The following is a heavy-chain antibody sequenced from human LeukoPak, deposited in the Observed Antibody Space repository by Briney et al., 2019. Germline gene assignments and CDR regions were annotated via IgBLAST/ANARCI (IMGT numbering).Heavy chain of an antibody. CDR3: ALGGFGELILRY. J-gene: IGHJ4*02. Sequence: GSSVKVSCKASGGTFSSYAISWVRQAPGQGLEWMGGIIPIFGTANYAQKFQDRVTITTDESTSTAYMELSSLRSEDTAVYYCALGGFGELILRYWGQRTLVTVSS. CDR1: GGTFSSYA. V-gene: IGHV1-69*05. CDR2: IIPIFGTA. D-gene: IGHD3-10*01.